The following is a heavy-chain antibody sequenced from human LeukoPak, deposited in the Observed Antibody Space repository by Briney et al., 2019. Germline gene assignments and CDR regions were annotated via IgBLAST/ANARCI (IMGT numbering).Heavy chain of an antibody. CDR3: ARDHHDSSGYYYTYYFDY. J-gene: IGHJ4*02. V-gene: IGHV4-30-2*01. Sequence: SETLSLTCAVSGGSISRGGYSWSWIRQPPGKGLEWIGYIYHSGSTYYNPSLKSRVTISVDRSKNQFSLKLSSVTAADTAVYYCARDHHDSSGYYYTYYFDYWGQGTLVTVSS. CDR2: IYHSGST. CDR1: GGSISRGGYS. D-gene: IGHD3-22*01.